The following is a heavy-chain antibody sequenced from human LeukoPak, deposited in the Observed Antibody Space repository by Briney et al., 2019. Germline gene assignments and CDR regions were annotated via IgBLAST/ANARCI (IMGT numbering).Heavy chain of an antibody. V-gene: IGHV3-11*04. Sequence: GGSLRLSCAASGFTFSDYYMSWIRQAPGKGLEWVSYISSSGSTIYYADSVKGRFTISRDNAKNSLYLQMDSLRDEDTAVYYCARDFENGDFAFDIWGQGTMVTVSS. CDR2: ISSSGSTI. CDR3: ARDFENGDFAFDI. D-gene: IGHD4-17*01. CDR1: GFTFSDYY. J-gene: IGHJ3*02.